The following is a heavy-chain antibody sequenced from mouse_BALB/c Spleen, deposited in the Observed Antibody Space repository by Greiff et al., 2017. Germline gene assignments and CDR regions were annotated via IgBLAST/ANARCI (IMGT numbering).Heavy chain of an antibody. D-gene: IGHD2-3*01. CDR1: GFTFSSFG. CDR2: ISSGSSTI. J-gene: IGHJ4*01. CDR3: ARDGPLMDY. V-gene: IGHV5-17*02. Sequence: EVMLVESGGGLVQPGGSRKLSCAASGFTFSSFGMHWVRQAPEKGLEWVAYISSGSSTIYYADTVKGRFTISRDNPKNTLFLQMTSLRSEDTAMYYCARDGPLMDYWGQGTSVTVSS.